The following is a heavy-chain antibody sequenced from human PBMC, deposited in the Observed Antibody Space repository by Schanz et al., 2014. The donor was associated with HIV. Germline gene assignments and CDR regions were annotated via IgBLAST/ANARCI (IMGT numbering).Heavy chain of an antibody. CDR3: TTDLLTILSEFDY. CDR1: GFTFSSYA. V-gene: IGHV3-15*02. J-gene: IGHJ4*02. D-gene: IGHD3-3*01. Sequence: EVQLWESGGALVQPGGSLRLSCTASGFTFSSYAMSWVRQAPGKGLQWVAHIKRKTDGETKEYAVPVKGRFTISRDDSKNTVYLQMKSLKTEDTAIYYCTTDLLTILSEFDYWGQGTLVTVSS. CDR2: IKRKTDGETK.